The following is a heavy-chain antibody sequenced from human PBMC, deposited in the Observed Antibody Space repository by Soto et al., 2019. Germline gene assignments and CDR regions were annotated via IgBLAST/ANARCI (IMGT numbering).Heavy chain of an antibody. CDR1: GGSVSSYS. CDR3: ASSPPAMVAPNI. Sequence: SETLSLTCTVSGGSVSSYSWTWVRQPPGKGLEWIGYVYYSGSTHYNPSLKSRVTISLDTSKNQFSLKLTSVTAADTAMYFCASSPPAMVAPNIWGQGTLVTVSA. D-gene: IGHD5-18*01. J-gene: IGHJ4*02. CDR2: VYYSGST. V-gene: IGHV4-59*02.